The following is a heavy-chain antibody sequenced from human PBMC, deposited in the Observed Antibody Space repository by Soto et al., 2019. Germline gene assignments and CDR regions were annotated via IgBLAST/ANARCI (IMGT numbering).Heavy chain of an antibody. J-gene: IGHJ4*02. D-gene: IGHD3-10*01. CDR2: ISGSGGST. CDR1: GFTFSSYA. V-gene: IGHV3-23*01. CDR3: AKDITMVRGVPTLSYFDY. Sequence: EVQLLESGGGLVQPGGSLRLSCAASGFTFSSYAMSWVRQAPGKGLEWVSAISGSGGSTYYADSVKGRFTISRDNSKNTLYLQMTSLRAEDTDVYYCAKDITMVRGVPTLSYFDYWGQGTLVTVSS.